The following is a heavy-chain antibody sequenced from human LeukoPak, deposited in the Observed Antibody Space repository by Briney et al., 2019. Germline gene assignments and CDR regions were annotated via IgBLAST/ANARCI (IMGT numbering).Heavy chain of an antibody. V-gene: IGHV3-66*01. Sequence: GGSLRLSCAASEFSVGSNYMTWVRQAPGKGLEWVSLIYSGGSTYYADSVKGRFTISRDNAKNSLYLQMNSLRAEDTAVYYCTTASVLLWFGELDYWGQGTLVTVSS. CDR2: IYSGGST. D-gene: IGHD3-10*01. CDR1: EFSVGSNY. J-gene: IGHJ4*02. CDR3: TTASVLLWFGELDY.